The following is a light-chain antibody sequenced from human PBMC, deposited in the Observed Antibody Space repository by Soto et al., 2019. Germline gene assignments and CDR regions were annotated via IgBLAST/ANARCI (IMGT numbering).Light chain of an antibody. CDR2: AVS. J-gene: IGLJ1*01. CDR1: ASDVGGYNY. CDR3: CSYTSRTTYV. Sequence: QSVLNQPASVSGSPGQSITLSCTGTASDVGGYNYVSWYQQHPGKAPKLMIHAVSNRPSGISSRFSGSKSGNTASLTISGLQSEDEADYFCCSYTSRTTYVFGTGTKVTVL. V-gene: IGLV2-14*01.